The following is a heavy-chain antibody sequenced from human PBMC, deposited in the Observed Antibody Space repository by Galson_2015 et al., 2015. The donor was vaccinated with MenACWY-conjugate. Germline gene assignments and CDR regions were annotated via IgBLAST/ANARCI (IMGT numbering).Heavy chain of an antibody. CDR1: GYTLTAYA. Sequence: SVKVSCKASGYTLTAYAMNWVRQAPGQGLEWMGWINTNAGNPTYAQGFTGRFAFPLDTSVSTAYLQISSLKAEDTAVYYCARDTGTGIFDYWGQGTLVPVS. CDR2: INTNAGNP. D-gene: IGHD1-1*01. CDR3: ARDTGTGIFDY. J-gene: IGHJ4*02. V-gene: IGHV7-4-1*02.